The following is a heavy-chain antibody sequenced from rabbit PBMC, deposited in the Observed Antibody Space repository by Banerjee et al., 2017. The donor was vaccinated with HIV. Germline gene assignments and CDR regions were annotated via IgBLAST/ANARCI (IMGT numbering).Heavy chain of an antibody. CDR2: ISAGSSGTT. CDR3: ARDLAGVIGWNFDL. CDR1: GFSFNNKYV. D-gene: IGHD4-1*01. J-gene: IGHJ4*01. Sequence: QEQLEESGGDLVQPEGSLTLTCTASGFSFNNKYVMCWVRQAPGKGLEWIGCISAGSSGTTYYASWAKGRFTISKTSSTTVTLQMTSLTAADTATYFCARDLAGVIGWNFDLWGPGTLVTVS. V-gene: IGHV1S45*01.